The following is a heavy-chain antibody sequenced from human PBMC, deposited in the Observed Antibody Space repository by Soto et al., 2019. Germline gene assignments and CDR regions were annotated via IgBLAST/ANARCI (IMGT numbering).Heavy chain of an antibody. Sequence: QVQLVESGGGVVQPGRSLRLSCAASGFTFSSYAMHWVRQAPGKGLEWVAVISYDGSNKYYADSVKGRFTISGDNSKNTLYVQMNSLRAEDTAVSYCARDGDGYSFDYWGQGSLVAVSS. V-gene: IGHV3-30-3*01. J-gene: IGHJ4*02. CDR3: ARDGDGYSFDY. CDR1: GFTFSSYA. CDR2: ISYDGSNK. D-gene: IGHD5-18*01.